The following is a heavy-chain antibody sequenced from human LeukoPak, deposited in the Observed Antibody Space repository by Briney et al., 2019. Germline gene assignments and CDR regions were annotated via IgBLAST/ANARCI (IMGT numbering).Heavy chain of an antibody. D-gene: IGHD2-21*01. CDR2: ISNSGNSI. CDR1: GYSISSGYY. J-gene: IGHJ3*02. CDR3: ARDVVGRRRGAFDI. V-gene: IGHV3-11*04. Sequence: LSLTCTVSGYSISSGYYWGWIRQPPGKGLEWVSFISNSGNSIYYADSVTGRFTISRDNAKNSLYLQMNSLRGEDTAVYYCARDVVGRRRGAFDIWGQGTMLTVSS.